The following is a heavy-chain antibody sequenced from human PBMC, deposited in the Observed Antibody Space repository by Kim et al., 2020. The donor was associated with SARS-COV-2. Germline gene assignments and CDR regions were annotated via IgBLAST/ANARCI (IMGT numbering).Heavy chain of an antibody. V-gene: IGHV1-46*01. Sequence: ANKFQGRVTMTRDTSTSTVNMELSSLSSEDTGVYYCARVRGSGSYSLDYWGQGTLVTVSS. D-gene: IGHD3-10*01. J-gene: IGHJ4*02. CDR3: ARVRGSGSYSLDY.